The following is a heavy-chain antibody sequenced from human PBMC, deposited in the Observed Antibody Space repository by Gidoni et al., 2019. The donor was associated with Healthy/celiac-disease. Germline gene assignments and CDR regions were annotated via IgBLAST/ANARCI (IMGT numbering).Heavy chain of an antibody. Sequence: QVQLVQSGSQVKKPVASVPVSCKASGYTFTGYYMHWGRQAPGQGLEWMGWINPNSGGTNYEQKFQGWVTMTRDTSISTAYMELSRMRSDDTAVYYCARGERQWLVGGFDYWGQGTLVTVSS. CDR1: GYTFTGYY. J-gene: IGHJ4*02. CDR3: ARGERQWLVGGFDY. CDR2: INPNSGGT. D-gene: IGHD6-19*01. V-gene: IGHV1-2*04.